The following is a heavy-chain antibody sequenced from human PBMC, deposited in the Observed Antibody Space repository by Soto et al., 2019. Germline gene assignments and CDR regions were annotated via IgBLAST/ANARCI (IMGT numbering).Heavy chain of an antibody. Sequence: PQTLSLTCAVSGGSLSGFFWGWIRQRPGKGLEWIPEVNHGASSNYHTSLKSRVTISSDTSKNHISLTLRSVAAADTAVYSCARADVAEGGPFSKWGQGALVTVSS. V-gene: IGHV4-34*01. J-gene: IGHJ4*02. D-gene: IGHD2-15*01. CDR2: VNHGASS. CDR1: GGSLSGFF. CDR3: ARADVAEGGPFSK.